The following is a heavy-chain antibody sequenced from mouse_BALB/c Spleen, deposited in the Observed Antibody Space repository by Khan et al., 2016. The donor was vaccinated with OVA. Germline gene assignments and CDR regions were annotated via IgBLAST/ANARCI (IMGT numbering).Heavy chain of an antibody. V-gene: IGHV3-2*02. CDR1: GYSITTDYA. J-gene: IGHJ2*01. Sequence: EVQLQESGPGLVKPSQSLSLTCTVTGYSITTDYAWNWIRQFPGSKLEWMGHISYSGNTKYNPSLKSLISITRNTSKNQFFLQLKSVTTEDTARYDCARIYGGDFDYWGQGTTLTVSS. CDR3: ARIYGGDFDY. CDR2: ISYSGNT. D-gene: IGHD1-1*01.